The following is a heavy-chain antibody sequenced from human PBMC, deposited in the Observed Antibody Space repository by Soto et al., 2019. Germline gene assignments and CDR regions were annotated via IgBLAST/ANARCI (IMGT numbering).Heavy chain of an antibody. D-gene: IGHD3-3*01. CDR1: GYPVTAYY. J-gene: IGHJ3*02. CDR2: INPATGAA. V-gene: IGHV1-2*02. Sequence: QLHLVQSGAVVKKPGASVTVSCSASGYPVTAYYMHWVRQAPGRGLEWMGGINPATGAAKYTQKFQGRVTMTRDTSTSTVFMELSGLTSEDPAVFYCARGGGVGVAGSAAFDMWGQGTLVTVSS. CDR3: ARGGGVGVAGSAAFDM.